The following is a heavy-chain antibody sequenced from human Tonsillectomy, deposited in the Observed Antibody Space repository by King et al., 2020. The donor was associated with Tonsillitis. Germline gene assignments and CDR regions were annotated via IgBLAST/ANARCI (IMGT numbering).Heavy chain of an antibody. CDR2: ITGSGAKT. D-gene: IGHD3-3*01. J-gene: IGHJ4*02. CDR3: AKDGRYLEWLEGAYYFDY. CDR1: GFTFSSYA. Sequence: DVQLLESGGGLVQPGGSLRLSCAASGFTFSSYAMNWVRQAPGKGLEWVSAITGSGAKTYYADSVKGRFTISRDNYKKTLYLQMNSLRAEDTAVYYCAKDGRYLEWLEGAYYFDYWGQGTLVTVSS. V-gene: IGHV3-23*01.